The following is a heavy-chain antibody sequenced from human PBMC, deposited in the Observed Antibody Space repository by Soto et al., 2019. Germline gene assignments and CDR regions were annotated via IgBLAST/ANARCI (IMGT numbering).Heavy chain of an antibody. V-gene: IGHV4-4*01. D-gene: IGHD1-26*01. CDR2: IYHAGST. CDR1: GGSITNSNW. Sequence: TLSLTCTVSGGSITNSNWWGWVRLPPAKGLEWIGDIYHAGSTKYNPSLERRVTMSVDTSKNQFGLTLTSVTAADTAVYFCARGPPIVGNTRPLESWGQGTLVTVSS. CDR3: ARGPPIVGNTRPLES. J-gene: IGHJ4*02.